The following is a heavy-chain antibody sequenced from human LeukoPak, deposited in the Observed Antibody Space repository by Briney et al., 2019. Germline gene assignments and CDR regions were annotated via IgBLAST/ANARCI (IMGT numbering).Heavy chain of an antibody. D-gene: IGHD1-26*01. J-gene: IGHJ4*02. Sequence: NPSETLSLTCTVSGGSISSGGYYWSWIRQHPGKGLEWIGYIYYSGSTYYNPSLKSRVTISVDTSKNQFSLKLSSVTAADTAVYYCARAPSGSLDYWGQGTLVTVSS. V-gene: IGHV4-31*03. CDR2: IYYSGST. CDR3: ARAPSGSLDY. CDR1: GGSISSGGYY.